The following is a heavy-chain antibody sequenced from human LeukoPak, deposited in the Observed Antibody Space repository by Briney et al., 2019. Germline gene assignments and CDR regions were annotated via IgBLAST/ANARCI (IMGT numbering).Heavy chain of an antibody. Sequence: GGSLRLSCAASGFTFSSCAMHWVRQAPGKGLEWEAVISYDGSNKYYADSVKGRFTISRDNSKNTLYLQMNSLRAEDTAVYYCASDWLLDYWGQGTLVTVSS. CDR2: ISYDGSNK. CDR1: GFTFSSCA. J-gene: IGHJ4*02. D-gene: IGHD3-9*01. CDR3: ASDWLLDY. V-gene: IGHV3-30*01.